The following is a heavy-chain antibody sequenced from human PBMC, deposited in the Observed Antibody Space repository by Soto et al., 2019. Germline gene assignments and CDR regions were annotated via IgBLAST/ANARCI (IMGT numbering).Heavy chain of an antibody. J-gene: IGHJ4*02. CDR3: TRGKSVRLYSVFGVPATCDY. V-gene: IGHV1-18*01. CDR1: GYTFTSYG. D-gene: IGHD2-2*01. Sequence: GASVKVSCKASGYTFTSYGISWVRQAPGQGLEWMGWISAYNGNTNYAQKLQGRVTMTTDTSTSTAYMELRSLRSDDTAVYYCTRGKSVRLYSVFGVPATCDYWGQGTLVTVSS. CDR2: ISAYNGNT.